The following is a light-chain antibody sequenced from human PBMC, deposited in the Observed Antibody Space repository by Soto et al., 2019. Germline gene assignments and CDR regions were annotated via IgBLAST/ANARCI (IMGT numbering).Light chain of an antibody. Sequence: IQMTQSPSSLSASVLDIVTITFRASQVIRNDLGWYQQKPGKAPKLLIYAASSLQSGVPSRFSGSGSGTDFTLTISSLQPEDFATYYCLQDYNYPRTFGQGTKVE. V-gene: IGKV1-6*01. CDR1: QVIRND. CDR3: LQDYNYPRT. CDR2: AAS. J-gene: IGKJ1*01.